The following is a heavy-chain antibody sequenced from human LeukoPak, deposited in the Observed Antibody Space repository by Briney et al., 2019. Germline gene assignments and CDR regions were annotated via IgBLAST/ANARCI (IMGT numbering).Heavy chain of an antibody. V-gene: IGHV4-38-2*01. D-gene: IGHD3-9*01. CDR1: GYSISSGYY. CDR2: IYHSGST. J-gene: IGHJ6*03. Sequence: SETLSLTCAVSGYSISSGYYWGWIRQPPGKGLEWIGSIYHSGSTNYNPSLKSRVTISVDTSKNQFSLKLSSVTAADTAVYYCAGGPTTGYYYYMDVWGKGTTVTVSS. CDR3: AGGPTTGYYYYMDV.